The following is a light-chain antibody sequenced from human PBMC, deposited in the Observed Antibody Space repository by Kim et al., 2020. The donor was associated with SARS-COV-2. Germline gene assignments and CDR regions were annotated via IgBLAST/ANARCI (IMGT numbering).Light chain of an antibody. CDR1: QSISSAL. V-gene: IGKV3-20*01. CDR3: QQYGTTPLT. J-gene: IGKJ4*01. Sequence: EIVLTQSPGTLSLSPGETATLSCRASQSISSALLAWYQQRPGQAPRLLMSGASIRATGIPDRFSGSGSGTDFPLTISRLETDDFAVYYCQQYGTTPLTFGGGTKVDI. CDR2: GAS.